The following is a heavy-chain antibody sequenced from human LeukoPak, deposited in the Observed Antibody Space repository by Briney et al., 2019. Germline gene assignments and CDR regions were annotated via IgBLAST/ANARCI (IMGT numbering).Heavy chain of an antibody. D-gene: IGHD2-21*01. J-gene: IGHJ2*01. Sequence: PSETLSLTCTVSGASISTYYWSWIRQPAGKGLEWVGRMYNTGSTKYNASLKSRVTMSVDTSKNQLSLRLSSVTAADTAVYYCARDNGGDYWYSDIWGRGTLVTVSS. CDR1: GASISTYY. CDR3: ARDNGGDYWYSDI. CDR2: MYNTGST. V-gene: IGHV4-4*07.